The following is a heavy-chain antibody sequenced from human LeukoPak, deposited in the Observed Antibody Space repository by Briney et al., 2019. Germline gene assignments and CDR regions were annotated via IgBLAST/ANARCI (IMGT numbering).Heavy chain of an antibody. D-gene: IGHD5-24*01. Sequence: GGSLRLSCAASGFTFGGSAMHWVRQASGKGLEWVGRIRSKANNYATAYATSVKGRFTISRDDSENTAYLQMSSLETEDTAVYYCTRQLEMATNDFDYWGQGTLVTVSS. CDR1: GFTFGGSA. CDR2: IRSKANNYAT. CDR3: TRQLEMATNDFDY. V-gene: IGHV3-73*01. J-gene: IGHJ4*02.